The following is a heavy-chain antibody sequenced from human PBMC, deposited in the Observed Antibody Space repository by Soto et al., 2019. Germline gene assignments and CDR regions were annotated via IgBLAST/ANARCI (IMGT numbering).Heavy chain of an antibody. CDR2: TKPDGSEK. Sequence: EVHLVESGGGLVQPGGSLRLSCAASGFTFSSYWMTWVRQAPGKGLEWVANTKPDGSEKNYAGSVKGRFTISRDNAKNSLCLQMDSLRSEDTAVYYCARVAYVDESFDYWGQGTLVTVSS. CDR1: GFTFSSYW. CDR3: ARVAYVDESFDY. J-gene: IGHJ4*02. V-gene: IGHV3-7*01. D-gene: IGHD2-21*01.